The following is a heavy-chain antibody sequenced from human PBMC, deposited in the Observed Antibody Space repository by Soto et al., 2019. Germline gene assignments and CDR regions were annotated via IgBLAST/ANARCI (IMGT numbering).Heavy chain of an antibody. Sequence: GASVKVSCKASGYTFTSYGISWVRQAPGQRLEWMGWISAYNVNTNYAQKLQGRVTMTTDTSTSTAYMELRSLRSDDTAVYYCARGRRRGIVVVPAAYDYWGQGTLVTVSS. D-gene: IGHD2-2*01. CDR1: GYTFTSYG. CDR3: ARGRRRGIVVVPAAYDY. CDR2: ISAYNVNT. J-gene: IGHJ4*02. V-gene: IGHV1-18*01.